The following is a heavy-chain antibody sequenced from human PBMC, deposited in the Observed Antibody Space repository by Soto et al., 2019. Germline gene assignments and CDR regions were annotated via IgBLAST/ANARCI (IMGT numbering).Heavy chain of an antibody. Sequence: SVKVSCKASGGTFSSYAISWVRQAPGQGLEWMGGIIPIFGTANYAQKFQGRVTITADESTSTAYMELSSLRSEDTAVYYCATDYNRDYYYGMDVWGQGTTVTVSS. J-gene: IGHJ6*02. D-gene: IGHD1-1*01. CDR1: GGTFSSYA. CDR3: ATDYNRDYYYGMDV. V-gene: IGHV1-69*13. CDR2: IIPIFGTA.